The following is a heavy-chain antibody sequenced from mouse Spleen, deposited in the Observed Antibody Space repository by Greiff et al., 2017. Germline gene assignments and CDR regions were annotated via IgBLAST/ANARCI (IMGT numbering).Heavy chain of an antibody. J-gene: IGHJ4*01. CDR2: ISNGGGST. CDR3: ARHPGYAMDY. CDR1: GFTFSDYY. Sequence: EVQVVESGGGLVQPGGSLKLSCATSGFTFSDYYMYWVRQTPEKRLEWVAYISNGGGSTYYPDTVKGRFTISRDNAKNTLYLQMSRLKSEDTAMYYCARHPGYAMDYWGQGTSVTVSS. V-gene: IGHV5-12*02.